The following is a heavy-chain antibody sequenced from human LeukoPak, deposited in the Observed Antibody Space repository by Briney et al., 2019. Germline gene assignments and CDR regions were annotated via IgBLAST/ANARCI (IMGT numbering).Heavy chain of an antibody. CDR3: ASEVRGRWFDP. J-gene: IGHJ5*02. D-gene: IGHD3-10*01. V-gene: IGHV4-31*03. CDR2: IYYSGST. Sequence: SETLSLTCTVSGGSISSGGYYWSWIRQHPGKGLEWIGYIYYSGSTYYNPSLKSRVTISVDTSKNQFSLKLSSVTVADTAVYYCASEVRGRWFDPWGQGTLVTVSS. CDR1: GGSISSGGYY.